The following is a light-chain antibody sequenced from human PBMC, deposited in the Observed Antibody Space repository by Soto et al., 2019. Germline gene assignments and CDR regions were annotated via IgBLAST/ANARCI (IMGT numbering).Light chain of an antibody. CDR3: QQYNTRPWT. V-gene: IGKV3-15*01. Sequence: EIVMTQSPATLSVSPGERATLSCRASQSVSSHLAWYQQKPGQAPTLLIYGASTRATGIPGRFSGSGSGTEFTLTTSGLQSQEFACYYWQQYNTRPWTFCQGTKVEIK. CDR2: GAS. CDR1: QSVSSH. J-gene: IGKJ1*01.